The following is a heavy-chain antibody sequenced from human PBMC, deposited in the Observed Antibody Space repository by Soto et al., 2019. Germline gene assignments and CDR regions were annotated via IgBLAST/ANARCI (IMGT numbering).Heavy chain of an antibody. D-gene: IGHD3-16*01. J-gene: IGHJ4*02. Sequence: QVQLVESGGGGVQPGRSLRLSCAASGFTFSSYGMHWVRQAPGKGLEWVALISNDGSNKYYVDSVKGRFTISRDNSKNTLYLQMNSLRAEDTAVYYCGGGHYFSDYWGQGTLITVSS. V-gene: IGHV3-30*03. CDR2: ISNDGSNK. CDR1: GFTFSSYG. CDR3: GGGHYFSDY.